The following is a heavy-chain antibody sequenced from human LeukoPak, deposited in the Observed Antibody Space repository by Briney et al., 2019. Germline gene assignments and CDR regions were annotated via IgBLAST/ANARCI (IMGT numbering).Heavy chain of an antibody. J-gene: IGHJ4*02. Sequence: PGGSLRLSCAASGFTFSSYAMSWVRQAPGKGLEWVSAISGSGGSTYYADSVKARFTISRDNSKNTLYLQMNSLRAEDTAVYYCAKGWRRDGYNGRFDYWGQGTLVSVSS. D-gene: IGHD5-24*01. CDR1: GFTFSSYA. V-gene: IGHV3-23*01. CDR3: AKGWRRDGYNGRFDY. CDR2: ISGSGGST.